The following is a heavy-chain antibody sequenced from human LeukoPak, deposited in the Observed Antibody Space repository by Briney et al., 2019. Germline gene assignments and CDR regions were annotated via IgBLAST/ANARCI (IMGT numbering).Heavy chain of an antibody. Sequence: SETLSLTCAVSGGSISSSNWWSWVRQPPGKGLEWIGEIYHSGSTNYNPSLKSRVTISVDKSKNQFSLKLSSVTAADTAVYYRASSPFYDSSGYYPHWGQGTLVTVSS. V-gene: IGHV4-4*02. D-gene: IGHD3-22*01. CDR2: IYHSGST. J-gene: IGHJ4*02. CDR1: GGSISSSNW. CDR3: ASSPFYDSSGYYPH.